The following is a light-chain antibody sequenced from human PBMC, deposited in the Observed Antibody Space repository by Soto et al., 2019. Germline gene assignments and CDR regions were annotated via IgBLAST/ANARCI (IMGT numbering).Light chain of an antibody. CDR2: EVS. V-gene: IGLV2-14*01. J-gene: IGLJ2*01. CDR3: SSYTITSVL. Sequence: QSALTQPASVSGSPGQSITISCTGTSSDVGPYNYVSWYQQHPGKAPKLIIREVSNRPSGITNRFSGSKSGNTASLTISGLQAEDEADYYCSSYTITSVLFGGGTKLTVL. CDR1: SSDVGPYNY.